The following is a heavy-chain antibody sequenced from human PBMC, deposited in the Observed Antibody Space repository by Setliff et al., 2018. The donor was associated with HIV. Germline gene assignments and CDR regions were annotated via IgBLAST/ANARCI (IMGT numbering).Heavy chain of an antibody. Sequence: SETLSLTCIVSGASVNSGSYYWGWIRQPPGKGLEWIGSFHYSGSTSYNPSLKSRVTISADPSKNQFSLKLSSVTAADTAVYYCARHIESDADYYESSGYYLYFDYWGQGTLVTVSS. D-gene: IGHD3-22*01. CDR3: ARHIESDADYYESSGYYLYFDY. J-gene: IGHJ4*02. CDR2: FHYSGST. V-gene: IGHV4-39*01. CDR1: GASVNSGSYY.